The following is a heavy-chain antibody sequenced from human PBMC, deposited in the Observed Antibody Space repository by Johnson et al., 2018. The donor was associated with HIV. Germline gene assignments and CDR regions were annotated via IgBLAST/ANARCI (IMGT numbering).Heavy chain of an antibody. D-gene: IGHD2-21*02. CDR1: GFTFDEYD. Sequence: VQLVESGGGLVKPGGSLRLSCAASGFTFDEYDMSWVRQAPGKGLEWVSGINWNGGTPGSADSVKNRFTIPSDNAKNSLYLQMNILTTEDTAVYYCSRDPGNVYCAGDCYPEDAFDTWGQGTMVLVSS. J-gene: IGHJ3*02. CDR3: SRDPGNVYCAGDCYPEDAFDT. V-gene: IGHV3-20*04. CDR2: INWNGGTP.